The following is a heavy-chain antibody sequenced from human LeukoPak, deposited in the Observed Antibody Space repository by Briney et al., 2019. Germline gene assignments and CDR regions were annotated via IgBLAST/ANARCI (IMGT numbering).Heavy chain of an antibody. CDR2: IYYSGST. Sequence: SETLSLTCTVSGGSISSYYWSWIRQPPGKGLEWIGDIYYSGSTNYNPSLKSRVTISVDTSKNQFSLKLSSVPAADTAVYYCARHGGYYYYYGMDVWGQGTTVTVSS. CDR3: ARHGGYYYYYGMDV. J-gene: IGHJ6*02. D-gene: IGHD3-3*01. V-gene: IGHV4-59*08. CDR1: GGSISSYY.